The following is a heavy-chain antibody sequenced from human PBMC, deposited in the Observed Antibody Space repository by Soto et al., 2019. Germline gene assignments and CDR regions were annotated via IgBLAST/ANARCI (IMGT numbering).Heavy chain of an antibody. Sequence: GETLSLSCAASGFTFSSYAMSWVRQAPGKGLEWVSAISGSGGSTYYADSVKGRFTISRDNSKNTLYLQMNSLRAEDTAVYYCATARIAARRRSYCGLDFWGQGTTVTVSS. CDR3: ATARIAARRRSYCGLDF. V-gene: IGHV3-23*01. CDR2: ISGSGGST. CDR1: GFTFSSYA. J-gene: IGHJ6*02. D-gene: IGHD6-6*01.